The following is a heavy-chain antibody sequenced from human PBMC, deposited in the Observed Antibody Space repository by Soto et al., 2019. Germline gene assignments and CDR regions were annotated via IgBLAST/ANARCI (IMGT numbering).Heavy chain of an antibody. J-gene: IGHJ4*02. Sequence: SETLSLTCTVSGGSISSGDYYWSWIRQPPGKGLEWIGYIYYSGTTYYNPSLKSRVTISVDTSKNQFSLKLSSVTAADTAVYYCARVFRPMYYFDYWGQGTLVTVSS. CDR3: ARVFRPMYYFDY. D-gene: IGHD2-21*01. CDR2: IYYSGTT. CDR1: GGSISSGDYY. V-gene: IGHV4-30-4*01.